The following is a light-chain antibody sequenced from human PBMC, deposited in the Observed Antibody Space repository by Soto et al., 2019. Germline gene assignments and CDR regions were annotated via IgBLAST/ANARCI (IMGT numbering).Light chain of an antibody. V-gene: IGLV7-46*01. J-gene: IGLJ2*01. Sequence: QAVVTQEPSLTVSPGGTVTLTCGSSTGAVTSGHYPYWFQQKPGQAPRTLIYDTSNKHSWTPARFSGSLLGGKAALTLSGAQPEDEAEYYCLLSYSGARTVFGGGPKLTVL. CDR3: LLSYSGARTV. CDR2: DTS. CDR1: TGAVTSGHY.